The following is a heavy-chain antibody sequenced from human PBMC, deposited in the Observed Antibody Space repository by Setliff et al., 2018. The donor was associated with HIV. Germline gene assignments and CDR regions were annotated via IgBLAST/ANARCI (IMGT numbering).Heavy chain of an antibody. Sequence: SGGSLRLSCAASGFIFEDFTMNWVRQAPGKGLEWVSLISWDGGSTYYTDSVKGRFTISRDNSNNSLYLQMNSLRAEDTALYYCAKDILSLVTSSGWYWADYWGQGTLVTVSS. V-gene: IGHV3-43D*04. J-gene: IGHJ4*02. CDR1: GFIFEDFT. CDR2: ISWDGGST. D-gene: IGHD6-19*01. CDR3: AKDILSLVTSSGWYWADY.